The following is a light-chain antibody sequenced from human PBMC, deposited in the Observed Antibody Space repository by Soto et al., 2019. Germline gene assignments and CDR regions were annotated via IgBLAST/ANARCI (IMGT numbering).Light chain of an antibody. CDR3: SSYTCSTTYV. J-gene: IGLJ1*01. V-gene: IGLV2-14*01. CDR2: DVS. CDR1: SSDVGGYNY. Sequence: QSVLTQPASVSGSPGQSIAISCTGTSSDVGGYNYVSWYQQHPGKAPKLMVYDVSNRPSGVSNRFSGSKSGNTASLTISGLQAVDEDELYCSSYTCSTTYVFGTVTKVTVL.